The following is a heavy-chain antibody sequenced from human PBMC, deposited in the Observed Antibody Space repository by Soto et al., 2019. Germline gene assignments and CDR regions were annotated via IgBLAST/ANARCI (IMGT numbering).Heavy chain of an antibody. CDR1: GFTFSNYA. V-gene: IGHV3-23*01. CDR2: FSSGGGGT. Sequence: EVQLLESGGGLLQPGGSLRLSCTASGFTFSNYAMSWVRQAPGKGLEWVSTFSSGGGGTYYADSVKGRFTISRDNSKNTLSLQMNSLRAEDTAVYYCTKANRYCSGANCFTFDYWGLGNLVTVSS. CDR3: TKANRYCSGANCFTFDY. D-gene: IGHD2-15*01. J-gene: IGHJ4*02.